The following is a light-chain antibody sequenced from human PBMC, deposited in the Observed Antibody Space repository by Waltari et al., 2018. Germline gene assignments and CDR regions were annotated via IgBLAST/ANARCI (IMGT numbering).Light chain of an antibody. CDR1: SSAVGRFNL. CDR3: CSYAGSPTFVI. Sequence: QSALTQPASASGSPGQSITLSCTGTSSAVGRFNLLSWSQHRPGKAPRLMSYEVKKRPSGVSNRFSGSKSGNTASLTISGLQAEDEADYYCCSYAGSPTFVIFGGGSKLTVL. V-gene: IGLV2-23*02. CDR2: EVK. J-gene: IGLJ2*01.